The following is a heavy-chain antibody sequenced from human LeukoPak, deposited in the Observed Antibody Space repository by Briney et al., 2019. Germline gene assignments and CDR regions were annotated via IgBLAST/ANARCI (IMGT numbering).Heavy chain of an antibody. Sequence: ASVKVSCKASGYTFTSYYMHWVRQAPGQGLEWMGIINPSGGSTSYAQKFQGRLTMTRDTSTSTVYMELSSLRSEDTAVYYCARAGFGVAGLNYWGQGTLVTVSS. J-gene: IGHJ4*02. CDR2: INPSGGST. D-gene: IGHD6-19*01. CDR1: GYTFTSYY. V-gene: IGHV1-46*01. CDR3: ARAGFGVAGLNY.